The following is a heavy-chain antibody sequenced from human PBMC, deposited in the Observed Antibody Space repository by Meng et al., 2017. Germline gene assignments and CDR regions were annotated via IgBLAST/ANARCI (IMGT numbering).Heavy chain of an antibody. D-gene: IGHD6-19*01. CDR2: IIPIFGTA. CDR1: GGTFSSYA. J-gene: IGHJ4*02. V-gene: IGHV1-69*06. CDR3: HSGWYQAGDDY. Sequence: VQLVASGAEVKKPGSSVNVSCKASGGTFSSYAISWVRQAPGQGLEWMGGIIPIFGTANYAQKFQGRVTITADKSTSTAYMELSSLRSEDTAVYYCHSGWYQAGDDYWGQGTLVTVSS.